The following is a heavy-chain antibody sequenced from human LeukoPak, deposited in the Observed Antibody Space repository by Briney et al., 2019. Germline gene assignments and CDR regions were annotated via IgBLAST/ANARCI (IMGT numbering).Heavy chain of an antibody. V-gene: IGHV1-18*01. D-gene: IGHD3/OR15-3a*01. Sequence: ASVKVSCKASGYTFTSYGISWVRQAPGQGLGWMGWISAYNGNTNYAQHLQGRVTMTTDTSMRTAYMELRSLRSDDTALHSFSRERSGLLIDYWGQGTLVTDSS. CDR1: GYTFTSYG. J-gene: IGHJ4*02. CDR3: SRERSGLLIDY. CDR2: ISAYNGNT.